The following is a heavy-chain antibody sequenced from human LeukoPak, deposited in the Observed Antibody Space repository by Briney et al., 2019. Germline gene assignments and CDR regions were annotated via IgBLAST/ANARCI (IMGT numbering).Heavy chain of an antibody. CDR1: GFTFSSHA. V-gene: IGHV3-23*01. D-gene: IGHD2-8*01. J-gene: IGHJ4*01. CDR2: IDGSGGST. Sequence: GGSLRLSCAASGFTFSSHAMSWVRPAPGKGLEWVSTIDGSGGSTYYADSVKGRFTISRDNSKNTLYLQMNSLRAGDTAVYYCAKVSEGMYYFDFWGQETLVTVSS. CDR3: AKVSEGMYYFDF.